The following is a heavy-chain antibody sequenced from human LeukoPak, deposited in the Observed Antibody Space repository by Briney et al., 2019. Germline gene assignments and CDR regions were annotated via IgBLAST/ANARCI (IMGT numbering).Heavy chain of an antibody. Sequence: PGGSLRLSCAASGFTFSSYDMHWVRQATGKGLEWVSAIGTAGDTYYPGSVKGRFTISRENAKNSLYLQMNSLRAGDTAVYYCARVRPNYFGAGSYYKSYGMYVWSQGTTGTVSS. V-gene: IGHV3-13*01. D-gene: IGHD3-10*01. CDR1: GFTFSSYD. CDR3: ARVRPNYFGAGSYYKSYGMYV. CDR2: IGTAGDT. J-gene: IGHJ6*02.